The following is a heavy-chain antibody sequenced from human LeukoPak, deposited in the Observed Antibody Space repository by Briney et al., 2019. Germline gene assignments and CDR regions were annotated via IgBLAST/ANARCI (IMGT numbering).Heavy chain of an antibody. D-gene: IGHD1-1*01. V-gene: IGHV1-8*02. CDR2: MNPNSGNT. J-gene: IGHJ4*02. CDR3: ARERTTAFDY. CDR1: GYTFTSYG. Sequence: ASVKVSCKASGYTFTSYGISWVRQATGQGLEWMGWMNPNSGNTGYAQKFQGRVTMTRNTSISTAYMELSSLRSEDTAAYYCARERTTAFDYWGQGTLVTVSS.